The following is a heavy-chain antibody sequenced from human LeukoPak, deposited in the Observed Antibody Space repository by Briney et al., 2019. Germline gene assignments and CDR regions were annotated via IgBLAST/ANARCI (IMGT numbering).Heavy chain of an antibody. CDR2: ISYDGSNK. V-gene: IGHV3-30*18. CDR1: GFTFSSYA. J-gene: IGHJ6*02. D-gene: IGHD4/OR15-4a*01. CDR3: AKDIDYSYYYGMDV. Sequence: QTGGSLRLSCAASGFTFSSYAMSWVRQAPGKGLEWVAVISYDGSNKYYADSVKGRFTISRDNSKNTLYLQMNSLRAEDTAVYYCAKDIDYSYYYGMDVWGQGTAVTVSS.